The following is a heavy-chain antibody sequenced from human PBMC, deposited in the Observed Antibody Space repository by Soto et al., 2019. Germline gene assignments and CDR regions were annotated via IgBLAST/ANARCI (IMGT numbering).Heavy chain of an antibody. CDR1: GGSISSGDYY. CDR3: ARRTSITMIVVVRGAFDI. Sequence: SETLSLTCTVSGGSISSGDYYWSWIRQPPGKGLEWIGYIYYSGSTYYNPSLKSRVTISVDTSKNQFSLKLSSVTAADTAVYYCARRTSITMIVVVRGAFDIWGQGTMVTVSS. V-gene: IGHV4-30-4*01. CDR2: IYYSGST. D-gene: IGHD3-22*01. J-gene: IGHJ3*02.